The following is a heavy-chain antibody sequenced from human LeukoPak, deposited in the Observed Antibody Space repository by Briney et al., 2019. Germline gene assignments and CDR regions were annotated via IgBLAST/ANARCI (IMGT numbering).Heavy chain of an antibody. CDR1: GYSISSGYY. V-gene: IGHV4-38-2*01. J-gene: IGHJ6*04. Sequence: PSETLSLTCVVSGYSISSGYYWGWIRQPPGKGLEWIGSIYHSGSTYYNPSLKSRVTISVDTSKNQFSLKLSSVTAADTAVYYCARVHSYGYYYYYGMDVWGKGTTVTVSS. D-gene: IGHD5-18*01. CDR2: IYHSGST. CDR3: ARVHSYGYYYYYGMDV.